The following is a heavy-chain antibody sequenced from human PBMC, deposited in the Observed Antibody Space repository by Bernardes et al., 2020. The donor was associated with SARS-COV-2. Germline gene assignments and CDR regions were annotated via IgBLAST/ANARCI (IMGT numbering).Heavy chain of an antibody. CDR1: GFNFGLYW. CDR3: ARDRADSSTTNIPVDGFDI. Sequence: GGSLRLSCEASGFNFGLYWMSWVRQAPGKGLEWVANIKKDGSEDYYGDSVKGRFAVSRDNAQTLVHLQMNDVRVEDTAIYYCARDRADSSTTNIPVDGFDIWGQGTLVTVSS. V-gene: IGHV3-7*01. J-gene: IGHJ3*02. CDR2: IKKDGSED. D-gene: IGHD2-2*01.